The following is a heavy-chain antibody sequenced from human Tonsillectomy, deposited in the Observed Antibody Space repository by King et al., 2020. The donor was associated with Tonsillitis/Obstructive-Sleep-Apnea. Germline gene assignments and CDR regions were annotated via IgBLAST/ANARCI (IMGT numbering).Heavy chain of an antibody. CDR3: ANMVTAIRGGGFDI. CDR1: GFTFSRYA. Sequence: VQLVESGGGLVQPGGSLRLSCAASGFTFSRYAMSWVRQAPGKGLEWVAFISYDASNEYYADSVRGRFTISRDNSKNTLYLQMNILRAEDTAVYYCANMVTAIRGGGFDIWGQGTMVTVSS. J-gene: IGHJ3*02. CDR2: ISYDASNE. V-gene: IGHV3-30*04. D-gene: IGHD2-21*02.